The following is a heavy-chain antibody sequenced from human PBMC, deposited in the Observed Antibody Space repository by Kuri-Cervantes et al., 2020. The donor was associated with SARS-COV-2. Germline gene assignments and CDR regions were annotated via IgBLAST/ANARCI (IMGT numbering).Heavy chain of an antibody. CDR3: ASLRRYGSGPTGYFHH. D-gene: IGHD3-10*01. CDR1: GGSISSYY. V-gene: IGHV4-59*01. CDR2: SYYSGST. Sequence: SETLSLTCTVSGGSISSYYWSWIRQPPGKRQEWIGYSYYSGSTNYNPSLKSRVTISVNTSKNQFSLKLSSLTAAETVVYYCASLRRYGSGPTGYFHHWAQGTLVTVSS. J-gene: IGHJ1*01.